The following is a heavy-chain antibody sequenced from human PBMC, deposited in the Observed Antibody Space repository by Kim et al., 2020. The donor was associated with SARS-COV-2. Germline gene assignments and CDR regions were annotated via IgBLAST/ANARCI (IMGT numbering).Heavy chain of an antibody. Sequence: GESLKISCKGSGYSFTSYWIGWVRQMPGKGLEWMGIIYPGDSDTRYSPSFQGQVTISADKSISTAYLQWSSLKASDTAMYYCAITYYDILTGLGYYYYYGMDVWGQGTTVTVSS. V-gene: IGHV5-51*01. CDR3: AITYYDILTGLGYYYYYGMDV. J-gene: IGHJ6*02. CDR1: GYSFTSYW. CDR2: IYPGDSDT. D-gene: IGHD3-9*01.